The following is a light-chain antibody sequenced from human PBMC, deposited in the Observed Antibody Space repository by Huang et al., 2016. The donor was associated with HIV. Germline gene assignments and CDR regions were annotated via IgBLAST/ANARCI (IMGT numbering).Light chain of an antibody. V-gene: IGKV3-15*01. CDR1: QNIGDN. CDR2: GAS. Sequence: EIVMTQSPATLSVSPGERATLSCRASQNIGDNLTWYQHKPGQAPRLLIYGASTGATGIPRRFSGSGSGTEFTRTISGLECEDCAVYYCQQFNNWPPRFTFGPGTTVDVK. J-gene: IGKJ3*01. CDR3: QQFNNWPPRFT.